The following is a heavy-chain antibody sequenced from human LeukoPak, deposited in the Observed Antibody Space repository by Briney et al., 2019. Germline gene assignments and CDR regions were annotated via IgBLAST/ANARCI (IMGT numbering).Heavy chain of an antibody. V-gene: IGHV1-2*02. CDR3: ARDLSILGIRNWFDP. D-gene: IGHD2-21*01. CDR1: GYTFTSYY. Sequence: ASVKVSCKASGYTFTSYYMHWVRQAPGQGLEWMGWINPNSGGTNYAQKFQGRVTMTRDTSISTAYMELSRLRSDDTAVYYCARDLSILGIRNWFDPWGQGTLVTVSS. J-gene: IGHJ5*02. CDR2: INPNSGGT.